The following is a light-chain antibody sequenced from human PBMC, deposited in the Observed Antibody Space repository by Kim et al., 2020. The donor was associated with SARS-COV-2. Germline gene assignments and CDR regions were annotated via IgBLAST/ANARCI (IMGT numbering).Light chain of an antibody. CDR2: GAS. CDR3: QQYGSSPLT. J-gene: IGKJ4*01. CDR1: QSVSGSY. Sequence: SRGERAALSCRARQSVSGSYYAGDRQRPGQAPRLLIYGASSMAPGIPDKFSGSESGTDFTLTISRLEPEDFAVYYCQQYGSSPLTFGGGTKVDIK. V-gene: IGKV3-20*01.